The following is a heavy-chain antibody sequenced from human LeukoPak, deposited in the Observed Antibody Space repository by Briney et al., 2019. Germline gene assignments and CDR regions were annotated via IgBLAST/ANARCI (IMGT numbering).Heavy chain of an antibody. CDR1: GYTFTVYY. Sequence: ASVKVSCKASGYTFTVYYMYWVRQAPGQGLEWMGWISAYNGNTNYAQKLQGRVTMTTDTSTSTAYMELRSLRSDDTAVYYCAALYGGNPYDADYWGQGTLVTVSS. D-gene: IGHD4-23*01. CDR3: AALYGGNPYDADY. V-gene: IGHV1-18*04. CDR2: ISAYNGNT. J-gene: IGHJ4*02.